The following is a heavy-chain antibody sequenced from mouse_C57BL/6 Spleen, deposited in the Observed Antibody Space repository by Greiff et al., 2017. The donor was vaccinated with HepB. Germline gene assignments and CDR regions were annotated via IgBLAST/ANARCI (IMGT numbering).Heavy chain of an antibody. CDR2: IHPNSGST. CDR1: GYTFTSYW. J-gene: IGHJ3*01. V-gene: IGHV1-64*01. CDR3: ARGKDGSSFFAY. D-gene: IGHD1-1*01. Sequence: QVQLQQPGAELVKPGASVKLSCKASGYTFTSYWMHWVKQRPGQGLEWIGMIHPNSGSTNYNVKFKSKATLTVDKSSSTAYMQLSSLTSEDSAVYYCARGKDGSSFFAYWGQGTLVTVSA.